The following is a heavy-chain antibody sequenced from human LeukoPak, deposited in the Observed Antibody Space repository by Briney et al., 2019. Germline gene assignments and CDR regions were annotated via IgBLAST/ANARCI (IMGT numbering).Heavy chain of an antibody. V-gene: IGHV3-33*01. CDR2: MWNDGTNK. CDR1: GFTFSSYR. Sequence: GGVLRLSCAASGFTFSSYRMHWVRRAPGKGLEWVALMWNDGTNKDYADSVKGRFTISRDNSKNTLFLQMNSLRAEGTAVYYCARGIGYFDYWGQGTLVTVSS. CDR3: ARGIGYFDY. D-gene: IGHD2/OR15-2a*01. J-gene: IGHJ4*02.